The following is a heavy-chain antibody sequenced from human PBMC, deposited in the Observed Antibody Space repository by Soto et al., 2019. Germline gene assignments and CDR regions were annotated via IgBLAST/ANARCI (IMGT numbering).Heavy chain of an antibody. D-gene: IGHD5-18*01. J-gene: IGHJ1*01. CDR2: IKQDGSEK. CDR3: ASTVDTTMVTWALGN. V-gene: IGHV3-7*01. Sequence: EVQLVESGGGLVQPGGSLRLSCAASGFTFSSYWMSWVRQAPGKGLEWVANIKQDGSEKYYVDSVKGRFTISRDNAKNTLYLQMNSLRPEDTAVYYCASTVDTTMVTWALGNWGQGTLVTVSS. CDR1: GFTFSSYW.